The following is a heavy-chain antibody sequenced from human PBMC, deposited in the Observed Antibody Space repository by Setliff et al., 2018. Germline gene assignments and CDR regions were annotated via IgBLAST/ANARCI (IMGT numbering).Heavy chain of an antibody. Sequence: SVKVSCKASGGTFSSYAISWVRQAPGQGLEWMGGIIPIFGTANYAQKFQGRVTITADESTSTAYMELSSLRFEDTGVDYCALDRGKKPLQLWHDAHYYGKDVWGQGTTVTVSS. CDR1: GGTFSSYA. V-gene: IGHV1-69*13. CDR2: IIPIFGTA. CDR3: ALDRGKKPLQLWHDAHYYGKDV. D-gene: IGHD5-18*01. J-gene: IGHJ6*02.